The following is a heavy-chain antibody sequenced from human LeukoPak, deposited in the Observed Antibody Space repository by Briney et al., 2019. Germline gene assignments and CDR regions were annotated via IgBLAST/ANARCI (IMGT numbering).Heavy chain of an antibody. J-gene: IGHJ4*02. Sequence: SETLSLTCTVSGGSISSYYWSWIRQPPGKGLEWIGYIYYSGSTNYNPSLKSRVTISVDTSKNQFSLKLSSVTAADTAVYYCARDFSGSGYYDYWGQGTLVTVSS. CDR1: GGSISSYY. CDR2: IYYSGST. CDR3: ARDFSGSGYYDY. V-gene: IGHV4-59*01. D-gene: IGHD3-22*01.